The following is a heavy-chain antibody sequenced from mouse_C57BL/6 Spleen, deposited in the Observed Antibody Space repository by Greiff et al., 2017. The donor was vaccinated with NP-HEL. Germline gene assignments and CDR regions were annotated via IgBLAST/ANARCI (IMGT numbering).Heavy chain of an antibody. CDR3: TRTLITTGGDY. Sequence: EVQLQESGEGLVKPGGSLKLSCAASGFTFSSYAMSWVRQTPEKRLEWVAYISSGGDYIYYADTVKGRFTISRDNARNTLYLQMSSLKSEDTAMYYCTRTLITTGGDYWGQGTTLTVSS. D-gene: IGHD1-1*01. J-gene: IGHJ2*01. CDR1: GFTFSSYA. V-gene: IGHV5-9-1*02. CDR2: ISSGGDYI.